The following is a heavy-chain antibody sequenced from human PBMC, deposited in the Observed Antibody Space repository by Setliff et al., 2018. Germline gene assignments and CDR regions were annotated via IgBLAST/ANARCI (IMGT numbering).Heavy chain of an antibody. CDR3: ATGPRDSRNYLTWLGS. V-gene: IGHV3-15*01. CDR2: IKSSREGATS. D-gene: IGHD3-22*01. Sequence: GGSLRLSCAASGFTFSSYALHWVRQAPGKGPEWVGRIKSSREGATSDYGAPAKGRFTISRDDSKQMIFLQMHNLKTEDTGFYYCATGPRDSRNYLTWLGSWGQGTLVTVSS. J-gene: IGHJ5*01. CDR1: GFTFSSYA.